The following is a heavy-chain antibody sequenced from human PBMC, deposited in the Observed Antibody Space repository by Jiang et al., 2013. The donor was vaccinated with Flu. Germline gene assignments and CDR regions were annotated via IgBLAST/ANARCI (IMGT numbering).Heavy chain of an antibody. J-gene: IGHJ4*02. CDR2: IYYSGST. D-gene: IGHD3-22*01. Sequence: GLVKPSQTLSLTCTVSGGSISSGGYYWSWIRQHPGKGLEWIGYIYYSGSTYYNPSLKSRVTISVDTSKNQFSLKLSSVTAADTAVYYCARSTRITMIDLPFDYWGQGNPGHRLL. V-gene: IGHV4-31*03. CDR3: ARSTRITMIDLPFDY. CDR1: GGSISSGGYY.